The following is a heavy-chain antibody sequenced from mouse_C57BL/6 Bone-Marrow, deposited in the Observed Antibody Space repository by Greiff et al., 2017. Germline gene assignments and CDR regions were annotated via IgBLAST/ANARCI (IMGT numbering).Heavy chain of an antibody. V-gene: IGHV3-3*01. J-gene: IGHJ4*01. CDR1: GFSINSDCY. D-gene: IGHD2-12*01. Sequence: EVQLQQSFPLLFIPSQTLSLTCTVTGFSINSDCYWIWIRQFPGNKLEYIGYTFYSGITYYNPSLESRTYITRDTSKNQFSLKLSSVTTEDTATYYCARLPRWDYAMDYWGQGTSVTVSS. CDR2: TFYSGIT. CDR3: ARLPRWDYAMDY.